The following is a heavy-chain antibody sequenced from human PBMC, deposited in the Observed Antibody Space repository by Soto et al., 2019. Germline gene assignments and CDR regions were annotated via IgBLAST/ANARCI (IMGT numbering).Heavy chain of an antibody. Sequence: QVQLQESGPGLVKPSETLSLTCTVSGGSISSYYWSWIRQPPGKGLEWIGYIYYSGSTNYNPSLKXXVXIXXDTSKNQCSLKLSSVTAADTAVYYCARDSIRGMDVWGQGTTVTVSS. V-gene: IGHV4-59*01. J-gene: IGHJ6*02. CDR3: ARDSIRGMDV. CDR1: GGSISSYY. D-gene: IGHD1-20*01. CDR2: IYYSGST.